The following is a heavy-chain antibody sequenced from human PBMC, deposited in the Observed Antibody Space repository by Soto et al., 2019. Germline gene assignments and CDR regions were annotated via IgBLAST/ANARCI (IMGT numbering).Heavy chain of an antibody. V-gene: IGHV4-30-4*01. CDR1: GGSISSGDYY. D-gene: IGHD2-15*01. CDR2: IYYSGST. Sequence: QVQLQESGPGLVKPSQTLSLTCTVSGGSISSGDYYWSWIRQPPGKGLEWIGYIYYSGSTYYNPSIKSRVTISVDTSKNQFSLKLSSVTAADTAVYYCARAGVVVAATPFYFDYWGQGTLVTVSS. J-gene: IGHJ4*02. CDR3: ARAGVVVAATPFYFDY.